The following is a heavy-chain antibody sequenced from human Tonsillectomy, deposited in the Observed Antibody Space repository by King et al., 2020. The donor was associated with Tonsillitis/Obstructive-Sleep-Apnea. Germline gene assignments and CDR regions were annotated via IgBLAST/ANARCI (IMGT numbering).Heavy chain of an antibody. CDR1: GGSFSGYY. V-gene: IGHV4-34*01. CDR2: INHSGST. J-gene: IGHJ4*02. Sequence: VQLQQWGAGLLKPSETLSLTCAVYGGSFSGYYWSWTRQPPGKGLEWIGEINHSGSTNYNPSLKSRVTISVDTSKNQFSLKLSSVTAADTAVYYCARGPLNYYGSGSYRGDYWGQGPLVTVSS. CDR3: ARGPLNYYGSGSYRGDY. D-gene: IGHD3-10*01.